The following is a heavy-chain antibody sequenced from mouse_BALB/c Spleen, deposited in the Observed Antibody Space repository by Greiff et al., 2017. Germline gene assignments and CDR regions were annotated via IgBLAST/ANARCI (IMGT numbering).Heavy chain of an antibody. CDR3: ARGYYGCDWFAY. Sequence: DLVKPGASVKLSCKASGYTFTSYWINWIKQRPGQGLEWIGRIAPGSGSTYYNEMFKGKATLTVDTSSSTAYIQLSSLSSEDSAVYFSARGYYGCDWFAYWGQGTLVTVSA. CDR1: GYTFTSYW. J-gene: IGHJ3*01. D-gene: IGHD2-2*01. V-gene: IGHV1S41*01. CDR2: IAPGSGST.